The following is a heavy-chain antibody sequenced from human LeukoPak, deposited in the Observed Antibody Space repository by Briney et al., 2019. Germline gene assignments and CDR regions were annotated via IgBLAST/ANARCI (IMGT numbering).Heavy chain of an antibody. Sequence: SETLSLTCTVSGGSISSYYWSWIRQPPGKGLEWVGYIYYSGSTNYNPYLKSLVTRSVDTSKNQFSLKLRSVTAADTAVYYCARDRVGATLVGRRENNYYSMDVWGKGTTVTVSS. CDR1: GGSISSYY. CDR2: IYYSGST. J-gene: IGHJ6*03. CDR3: ARDRVGATLVGRRENNYYSMDV. V-gene: IGHV4-59*01. D-gene: IGHD1-26*01.